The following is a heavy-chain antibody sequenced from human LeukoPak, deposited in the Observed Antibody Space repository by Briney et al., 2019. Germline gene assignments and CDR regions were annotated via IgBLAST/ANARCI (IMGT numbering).Heavy chain of an antibody. CDR3: ARGTAFDI. CDR1: GDSVSSTNVG. Sequence: SQTLSLTCAISGDSVSSTNVGWNWIRQSPSSGLEWLGRTYYRSQFYTDYADSVKGRITITPDTSKNQFSLQLSSLTPDDTAVYYCARGTAFDIWGQGTMVTVSS. V-gene: IGHV6-1*01. D-gene: IGHD1-14*01. J-gene: IGHJ3*02. CDR2: TYYRSQFYT.